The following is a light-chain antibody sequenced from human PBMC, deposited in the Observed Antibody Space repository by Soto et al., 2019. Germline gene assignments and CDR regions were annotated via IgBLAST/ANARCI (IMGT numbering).Light chain of an antibody. V-gene: IGKV1D-13*01. CDR1: QGISSA. J-gene: IGKJ1*01. Sequence: AIQLTQSPSSLCASVGYRVTITCRASQGISSALAWYQQKPGKAPKLLIYDASSLDSGVPSRFSGSGSGTEFSLTISNLQPDDCATYYCQQYENYWTFGQGTKVDIK. CDR3: QQYENYWT. CDR2: DAS.